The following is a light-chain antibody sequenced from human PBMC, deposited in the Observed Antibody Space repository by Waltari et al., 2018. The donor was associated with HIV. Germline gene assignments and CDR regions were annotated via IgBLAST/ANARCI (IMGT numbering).Light chain of an antibody. Sequence: DIQMTQSPSTLSASIGDRVSITCRVSHNVGDWLAWYKQKPGKAPRLLISKASTLESGVPTKFSGSGSGTYFTLTISGLRPDEFATYYCQQYSSFPVTFGQGTKL. J-gene: IGKJ2*01. V-gene: IGKV1-5*03. CDR2: KAS. CDR1: HNVGDW. CDR3: QQYSSFPVT.